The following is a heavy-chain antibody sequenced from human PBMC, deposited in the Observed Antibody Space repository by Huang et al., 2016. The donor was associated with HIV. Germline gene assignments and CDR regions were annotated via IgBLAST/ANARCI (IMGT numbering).Heavy chain of an antibody. Sequence: QVHLQQWGAGLLKSAETLSLTCAVYGGSLSGYYWSWLRQTPGKGLEWIGEINHVGSPNYKPSLKSRVSISMDGSKKQFSLKLRSISDADTAVDFCARDATKNPRGWFDPWGQGTLVTVSS. CDR1: GGSLSGYY. CDR3: ARDATKNPRGWFDP. J-gene: IGHJ5*02. CDR2: INHVGSP. V-gene: IGHV4-34*02. D-gene: IGHD3-10*01.